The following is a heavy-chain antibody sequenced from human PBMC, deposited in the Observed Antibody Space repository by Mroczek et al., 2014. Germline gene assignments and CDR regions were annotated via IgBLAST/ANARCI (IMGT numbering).Heavy chain of an antibody. CDR1: GGSFSGYY. J-gene: IGHJ4*02. V-gene: IGHV4-34*01. CDR2: INHSGST. Sequence: QVQLQQWGAGLLKPSETLSLTCAVYGGSFSGYYWSWIRQPPGKGLEWIGEINHSGSTNYNPSLKSRVTISVDTSKNQFSLKLSSVTAADTAVYYCARAHYYDSSDPRVYFDYVGPGNPGPPSPQ. CDR3: ARAHYYDSSDPRVYFDY. D-gene: IGHD3-22*01.